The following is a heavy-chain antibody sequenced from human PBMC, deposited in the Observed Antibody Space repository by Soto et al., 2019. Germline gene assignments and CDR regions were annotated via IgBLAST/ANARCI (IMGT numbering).Heavy chain of an antibody. J-gene: IGHJ5*02. D-gene: IGHD6-13*01. CDR2: TYYRSKWYN. Sequence: SQTLSLTCAISGDSVSSNSAAWNRIRQSPSRGLEWLGRTYYRSKWYNDYAVSVKSRITINPDTSKNQISLQLNSVTPDDTAVYYCVGAGYSSNWYPKNWFDPWGQGTLVTVSS. CDR3: VGAGYSSNWYPKNWFDP. V-gene: IGHV6-1*01. CDR1: GDSVSSNSAA.